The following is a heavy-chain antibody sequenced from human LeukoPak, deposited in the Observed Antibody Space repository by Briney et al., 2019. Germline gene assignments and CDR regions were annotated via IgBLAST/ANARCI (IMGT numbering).Heavy chain of an antibody. CDR3: ANTIHSNYYDSSGYPC. J-gene: IGHJ4*02. V-gene: IGHV3-23*01. D-gene: IGHD3-22*01. CDR1: GSSFTFYA. Sequence: GGSLRLSCDAAGSSFTFYAISWVRQAPGKGLEWVSGIRASGSGGSTYYADSEKGRFTISRDNSKNTLYLQMNSLRAEDTAVYYCANTIHSNYYDSSGYPCWGQGTLVTVSS. CDR2: IRASGSGGST.